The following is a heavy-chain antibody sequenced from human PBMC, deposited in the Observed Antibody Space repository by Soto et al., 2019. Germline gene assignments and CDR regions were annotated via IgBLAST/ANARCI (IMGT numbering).Heavy chain of an antibody. J-gene: IGHJ4*02. CDR3: ARAPAPGELSPLNFDY. CDR2: ISAYNGNT. D-gene: IGHD3-16*02. Sequence: QVQLEQSGAEVKKPGASVKVSCKASGYTFTSYGISWLRQAPGQGLEWMGWISAYNGNTNYAQKLQGRVTMTTDTSTSTAYMELRSLRSDDTAVYYCARAPAPGELSPLNFDYWGQGTLVTVSS. CDR1: GYTFTSYG. V-gene: IGHV1-18*01.